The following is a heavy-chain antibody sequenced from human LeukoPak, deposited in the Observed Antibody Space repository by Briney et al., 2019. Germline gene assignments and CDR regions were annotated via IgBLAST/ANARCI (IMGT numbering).Heavy chain of an antibody. D-gene: IGHD4-17*01. J-gene: IGHJ4*02. V-gene: IGHV1-8*01. CDR3: ARGFSDYGDLNY. Sequence: ASVKVSCKASGYTVTSYDINWVRQATGQGLEWMGWMNPNSGNTGYAQKFQGRVTMTRNTSISTAYMELSSLRPEDTAVYYCARGFSDYGDLNYWGQGTLVTVSS. CDR1: GYTVTSYD. CDR2: MNPNSGNT.